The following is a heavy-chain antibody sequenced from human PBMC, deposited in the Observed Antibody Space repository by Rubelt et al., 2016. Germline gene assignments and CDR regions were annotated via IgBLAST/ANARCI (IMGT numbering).Heavy chain of an antibody. D-gene: IGHD4-17*01. J-gene: IGHJ6*02. CDR1: GFNFNNNA. V-gene: IGHV3-23*01. Sequence: EVQLLESGGGLVQPGGSLRLSCVASGFNFNNNAMSWVRQAPGKGLEWVSGISGSGGSTYHADSVKGRFTISRDNSKNALYLQMNGLRAEDTAVYYCANSFRGDYVHASFYYGMDVWGQGTTVTVSS. CDR3: ANSFRGDYVHASFYYGMDV. CDR2: ISGSGGST.